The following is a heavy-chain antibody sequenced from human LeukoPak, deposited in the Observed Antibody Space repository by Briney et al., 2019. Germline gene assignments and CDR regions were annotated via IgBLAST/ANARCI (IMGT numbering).Heavy chain of an antibody. CDR1: GGSISSYY. J-gene: IGHJ4*02. CDR3: AREGSSSWYPYFDY. D-gene: IGHD6-13*01. CDR2: IYTSGST. V-gene: IGHV4-4*07. Sequence: SQTLSLTCTVSGGSISSYYWSWIRQPAGKGLEWIGRIYTSGSTNYNPSLKSRVTISVDTSKNQFSLKLSSVTAADTAVYYCAREGSSSWYPYFDYWGQGTLVTVSS.